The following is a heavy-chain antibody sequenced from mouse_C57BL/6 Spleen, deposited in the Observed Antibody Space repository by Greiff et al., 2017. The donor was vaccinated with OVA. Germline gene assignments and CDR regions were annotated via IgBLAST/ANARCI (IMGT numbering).Heavy chain of an antibody. CDR3: ARVVTTDWYFDV. D-gene: IGHD2-2*01. V-gene: IGHV3-6*01. CDR2: ISYDGSN. CDR1: GYSITSGYY. J-gene: IGHJ1*03. Sequence: VQLKESGPGLVKPSQSLSLTCSVTGYSITSGYYWNWIRQFPGNKLEWMGYISYDGSNNYNPSLKNRISITRDTSKNQFFLKLNSVTTEDTATYYCARVVTTDWYFDVWGTGTTVTVSS.